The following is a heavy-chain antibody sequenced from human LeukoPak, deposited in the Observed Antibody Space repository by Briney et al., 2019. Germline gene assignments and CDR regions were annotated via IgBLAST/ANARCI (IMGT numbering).Heavy chain of an antibody. CDR3: ASGEGTTGTTVNDY. V-gene: IGHV3-21*01. CDR2: ISSSSSYI. Sequence: GGSLRLSCAASGFTFSSYSMNWVRQAPGKGLEWVSSISSSSSYIYYADSVKGRFTISRDNAKNSLYLQMNSLRAEDTAVYYCASGEGTTGTTVNDYWGQGTLVTVSS. D-gene: IGHD1-1*01. J-gene: IGHJ4*02. CDR1: GFTFSSYS.